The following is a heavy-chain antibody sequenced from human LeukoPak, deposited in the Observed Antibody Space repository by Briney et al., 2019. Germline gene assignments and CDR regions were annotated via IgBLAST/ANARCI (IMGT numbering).Heavy chain of an antibody. J-gene: IGHJ6*03. CDR1: GFTFSSYS. CDR2: IYSGGST. V-gene: IGHV3-53*01. Sequence: PGGSLRLSCAASGFTFSSYSMNWVRQAPGKGLEWVSVIYSGGSTYFADSVKGRFTISRDYSKNTLYLQMNSLRAEDTAVYYCARDQSDLWSIGYYYMDVWGKGTTVTVSS. CDR3: ARDQSDLWSIGYYYMDV. D-gene: IGHD3-3*01.